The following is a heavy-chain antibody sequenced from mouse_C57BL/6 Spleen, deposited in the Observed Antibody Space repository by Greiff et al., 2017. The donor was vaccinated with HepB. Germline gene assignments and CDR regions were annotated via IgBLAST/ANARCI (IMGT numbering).Heavy chain of an antibody. Sequence: QVQLKQSGAELVKPGASVKISCKASGYAFSSYRMNWVKQRPGKGLEWIGQIYPGDGDTNYNGKFKGKATLTADKSSSTAYMQLSSLTSEDSAVYFCARGAAQAYYFDYWGQGTTLTVSS. J-gene: IGHJ2*01. CDR3: ARGAAQAYYFDY. V-gene: IGHV1-80*01. CDR2: IYPGDGDT. D-gene: IGHD3-2*02. CDR1: GYAFSSYR.